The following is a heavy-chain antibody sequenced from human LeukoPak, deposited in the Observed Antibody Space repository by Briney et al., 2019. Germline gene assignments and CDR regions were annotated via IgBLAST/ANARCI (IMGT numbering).Heavy chain of an antibody. CDR1: GFTFGTYA. J-gene: IGHJ4*02. V-gene: IGHV3-48*02. Sequence: PGGSLRLSCAASGFTFGTYAMNWVRQAPGKGLEWVSYISSSSSTIYFPDSVKGRFTISRDNAKNSLYLQMNGLRDEDTAVYYCARDAGSGYFDCWGQGTLVTVSS. CDR2: ISSSSSTI. CDR3: ARDAGSGYFDC. D-gene: IGHD6-19*01.